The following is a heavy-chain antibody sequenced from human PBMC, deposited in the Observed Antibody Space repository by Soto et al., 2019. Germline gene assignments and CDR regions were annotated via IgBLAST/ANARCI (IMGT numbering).Heavy chain of an antibody. CDR2: ISGSGDST. Sequence: EVQVLESGGGLVQPGGSLRLSCAASGFTFSSYAMSWVRQAPGKGLEWVSAISGSGDSTRYADSVQGRFTISRDTSKHTLYLQMNSLRAEDTAVYYFAKFYYGDYSYYYYGMDVWGQGTKVTVSS. CDR1: GFTFSSYA. J-gene: IGHJ6*02. D-gene: IGHD4-17*01. V-gene: IGHV3-23*01. CDR3: AKFYYGDYSYYYYGMDV.